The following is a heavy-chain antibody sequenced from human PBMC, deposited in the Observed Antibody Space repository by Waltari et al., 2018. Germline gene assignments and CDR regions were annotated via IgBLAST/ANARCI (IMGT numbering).Heavy chain of an antibody. D-gene: IGHD3-22*01. CDR2: IYYSGGT. J-gene: IGHJ4*02. Sequence: QVQLQESGPGLVKPSETLSLTCTVSGGSISSYYWSWIRQPPGKGLEWIGYIYYSGGTNYNPSRKSRVTISVDTSKNQFSLKLSSVTAADTAVYYCARAGYDSSGYYVLVDYWGQGTLVTVSS. CDR3: ARAGYDSSGYYVLVDY. V-gene: IGHV4-59*01. CDR1: GGSISSYY.